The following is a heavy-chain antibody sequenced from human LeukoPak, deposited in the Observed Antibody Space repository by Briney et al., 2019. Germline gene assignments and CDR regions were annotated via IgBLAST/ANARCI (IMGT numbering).Heavy chain of an antibody. V-gene: IGHV1-2*02. CDR3: ARDARIGPIEEFDY. Sequence: ASVKVSCKASGGTFTGYYMHWVRQAPGQGLEWMGWINPNSGGTNYAQKFQGRVTMTRDTSISTAYMELSRLRSDDTAVYYCARDARIGPIEEFDYWGQGTLVTVSS. D-gene: IGHD1-14*01. CDR1: GGTFTGYY. J-gene: IGHJ4*02. CDR2: INPNSGGT.